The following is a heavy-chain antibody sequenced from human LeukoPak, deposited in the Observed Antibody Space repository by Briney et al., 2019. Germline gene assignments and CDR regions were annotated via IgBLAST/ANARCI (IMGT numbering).Heavy chain of an antibody. CDR3: AKDSSTWGNRYFDY. J-gene: IGHJ4*02. D-gene: IGHD2-2*01. Sequence: GGSLRLSCAASGFTFSSYSLNWVRQAPGKGLEWVTFISHDGTKNYYADSVKGRFTVSRDNSKNTLYLQMDSLRADDTADYYCAKDSSTWGNRYFDYWGQGTLVTVSS. V-gene: IGHV3-30*18. CDR2: ISHDGTKN. CDR1: GFTFSSYS.